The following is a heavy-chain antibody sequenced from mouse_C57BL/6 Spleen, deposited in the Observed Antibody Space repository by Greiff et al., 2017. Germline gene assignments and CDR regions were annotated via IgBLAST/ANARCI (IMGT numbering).Heavy chain of an antibody. V-gene: IGHV8-8*01. CDR3: ARTTTVVSHYYAMDY. CDR1: GFSLSTFGMG. J-gene: IGHJ4*01. Sequence: QVTLKESGPGILQPSQTLSLTCSFSGFSLSTFGMGVGWIRQPSGKGLEWLAHIWWDDDKYYNPALKSRLTISKDTSKNQVFLKIANVDTADTATYYCARTTTVVSHYYAMDYWGQGTSVTVSS. CDR2: IWWDDDK. D-gene: IGHD1-1*01.